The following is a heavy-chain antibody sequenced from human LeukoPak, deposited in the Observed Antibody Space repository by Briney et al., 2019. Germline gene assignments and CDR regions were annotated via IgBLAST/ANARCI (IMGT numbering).Heavy chain of an antibody. D-gene: IGHD3-3*01. Sequence: SVKVSCKASGGTFSSYAISWVRQAPGQGLEWMGGIIPIFGTANYAQKFQGRVTITADESTSTAYMELSSLRSEDTAVYYCASRYDFWSGYSPLGYWGQGTLVTVSS. V-gene: IGHV1-69*13. J-gene: IGHJ4*02. CDR1: GGTFSSYA. CDR2: IIPIFGTA. CDR3: ASRYDFWSGYSPLGY.